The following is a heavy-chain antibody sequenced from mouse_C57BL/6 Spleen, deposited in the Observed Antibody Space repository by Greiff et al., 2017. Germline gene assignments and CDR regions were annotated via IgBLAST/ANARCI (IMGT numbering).Heavy chain of an antibody. CDR2: ISSGGSYT. V-gene: IGHV5-6*01. J-gene: IGHJ4*01. CDR1: GFTFSSYG. CDR3: ASHYDGFYYAMDY. D-gene: IGHD1-1*01. Sequence: EVHLVESGGDLVKPGGSLKLSCAASGFTFSSYGMSWVRQTPDKRLEWVATISSGGSYTYYPDSVKGRFTISRDNAKNTLYLQMSSLKSEDTAMYYCASHYDGFYYAMDYWGQGTSVTVSS.